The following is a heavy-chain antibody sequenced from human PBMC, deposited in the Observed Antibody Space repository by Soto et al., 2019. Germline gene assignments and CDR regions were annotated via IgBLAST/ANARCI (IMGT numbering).Heavy chain of an antibody. CDR3: ARDFGLYYDILTGYYGGIDY. CDR1: GFTFSSYG. J-gene: IGHJ4*02. D-gene: IGHD3-9*01. CDR2: IWYDGSNK. V-gene: IGHV3-33*01. Sequence: RGSLRLSCAASGFTFSSYGMHWVRQAPGKGLEWVAVIWYDGSNKYYADSVKGRFTISRDNSKNTLYLQMNSLRAEDTAVYYCARDFGLYYDILTGYYGGIDYWGQGTLVIVSS.